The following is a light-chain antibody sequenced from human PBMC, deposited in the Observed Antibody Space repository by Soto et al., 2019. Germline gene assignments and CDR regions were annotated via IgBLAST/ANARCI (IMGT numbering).Light chain of an antibody. Sequence: DIVMTQSPDSLAVSLGERATINSKSSQSVLFRSDNKNYLAWYQQRSGQPPKLLIYWASTRESGVPDRFSGSGSGTDFTLAISSLQAEDVAVYYCQQYYTSPDTFGQGTKLEIK. CDR1: QSVLFRSDNKNY. CDR2: WAS. V-gene: IGKV4-1*01. CDR3: QQYYTSPDT. J-gene: IGKJ2*01.